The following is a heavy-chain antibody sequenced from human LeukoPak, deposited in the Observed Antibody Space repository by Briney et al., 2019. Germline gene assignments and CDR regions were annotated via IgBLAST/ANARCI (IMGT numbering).Heavy chain of an antibody. CDR1: GFTFSNYA. CDR3: ARDYGDYVFDY. Sequence: GSLRLSCAVSGFTFSNYAMVWVRQAPGKGLDWVSSISAGGGVTSNADSVKGRFTISRDNAKNSLYLQMNSLRAEDTAVYYCARDYGDYVFDYWGQGTLVTVSS. V-gene: IGHV3-23*01. CDR2: ISAGGGVT. D-gene: IGHD4-17*01. J-gene: IGHJ4*02.